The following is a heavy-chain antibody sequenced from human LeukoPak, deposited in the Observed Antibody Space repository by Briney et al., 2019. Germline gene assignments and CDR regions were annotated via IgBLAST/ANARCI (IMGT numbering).Heavy chain of an antibody. J-gene: IGHJ6*02. CDR2: ISYDGSNK. V-gene: IGHV3-30-3*01. CDR3: ARDLHPSYDFWSGYLAPYYYYYGMDV. D-gene: IGHD3-3*01. Sequence: PGGSLRLSCAASGFIFSSYAMHWVRQAPGKGLEWVAVISYDGSNKYYADSVKGRFTISRDNSKNTLYLQMNSLRAEDTAVYYCARDLHPSYDFWSGYLAPYYYYYGMDVWGQGTTVTVSS. CDR1: GFIFSSYA.